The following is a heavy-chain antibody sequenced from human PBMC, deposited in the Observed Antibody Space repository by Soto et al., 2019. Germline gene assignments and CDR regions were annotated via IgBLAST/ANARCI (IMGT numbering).Heavy chain of an antibody. CDR1: GFTFSSYS. CDR2: ISSSSSYI. Sequence: GGSLRLSCAASGFTFSSYSMNWVRQAPGKGLEWVSSISSSSSYIYYADSVKGRFTISRDNAKNSLYLQMNSLRAEDTAVYYCASPGNDILTGRDAFDIWGQGTMVTVSS. D-gene: IGHD3-9*01. CDR3: ASPGNDILTGRDAFDI. J-gene: IGHJ3*02. V-gene: IGHV3-21*01.